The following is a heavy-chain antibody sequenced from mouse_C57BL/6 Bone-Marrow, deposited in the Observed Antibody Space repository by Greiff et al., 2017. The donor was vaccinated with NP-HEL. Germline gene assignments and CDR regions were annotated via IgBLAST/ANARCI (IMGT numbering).Heavy chain of an antibody. CDR2: IYPRDGST. CDR3: ARGQTAQAPAWFAY. J-gene: IGHJ3*01. V-gene: IGHV1-85*01. CDR1: GYTFASYD. D-gene: IGHD3-2*02. Sequence: QVHVKQSGPELVKPGASVQLSCKASGYTFASYDINWVKQRPGQGLEWLGWIYPRDGSTKYNAKFKGKATLTVDTSSSTAYMELHSLTSEDSAVYFCARGQTAQAPAWFAYWGQGTLVTVSA.